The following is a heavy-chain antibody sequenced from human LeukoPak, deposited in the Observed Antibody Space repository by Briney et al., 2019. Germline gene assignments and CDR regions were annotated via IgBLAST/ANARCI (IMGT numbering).Heavy chain of an antibody. CDR1: GGSISSGGYY. J-gene: IGHJ5*02. CDR3: ARGLWFGELFSNGNWFDP. V-gene: IGHV4-30-2*01. Sequence: SETLSLTCTVSGGSISSGGYYWSWIRQPPGKGLEWIGYIYHSGSTYYNPSLKSRVTISVDTSKNQFSLKLSSVTAADTAVYYCARGLWFGELFSNGNWFDPWGQGTLVTVSS. CDR2: IYHSGST. D-gene: IGHD3-10*01.